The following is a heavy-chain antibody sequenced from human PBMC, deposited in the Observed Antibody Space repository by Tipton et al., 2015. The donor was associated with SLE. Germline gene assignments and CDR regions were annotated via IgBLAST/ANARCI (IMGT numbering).Heavy chain of an antibody. CDR3: ARVLTGTSTFDY. V-gene: IGHV4-59*11. Sequence: TLSLTCTVSGDYISSQHWSWIRQPPGKGLEWIGYMSYSGSTNYNPSLKSRVTMSLDTSKNQFSLRLNSVTAADTAVYYCARVLTGTSTFDYWGQGTLVTVSS. D-gene: IGHD1-7*01. CDR1: GDYISSQH. CDR2: MSYSGST. J-gene: IGHJ4*02.